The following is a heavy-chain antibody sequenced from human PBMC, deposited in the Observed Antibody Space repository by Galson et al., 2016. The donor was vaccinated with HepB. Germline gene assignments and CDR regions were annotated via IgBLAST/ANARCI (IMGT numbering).Heavy chain of an antibody. V-gene: IGHV4-61*08. D-gene: IGHD1-26*01. CDR1: GGSVSSGDYY. J-gene: IGHJ4*02. CDR3: ARLGAALDY. CDR2: IYYSGNT. Sequence: SETLSLTCTVSGGSVSSGDYYWNWIRQPPGKGPEWIAYIYYSGNTNYNPSLKDRLSISAGTANNQFSLKLNSVTAADTAIYFCARLGAALDYWGQGILVTVSS.